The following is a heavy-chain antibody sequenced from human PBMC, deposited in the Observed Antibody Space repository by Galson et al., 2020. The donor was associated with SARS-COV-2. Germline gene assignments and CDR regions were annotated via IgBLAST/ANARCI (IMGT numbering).Heavy chain of an antibody. D-gene: IGHD2-2*01. CDR2: IYPSDSNT. CDR3: ARHIKVPGGYYYMDV. Sequence: GESLKISCKGSGYSFINYWIGWVRQMPGKGLEWMGIIYPSDSNTRYSPSFQGQVTVSADNSISTAYLQWSSLKASDTAMYYCARHIKVPGGYYYMDVWGKGTTVTLSS. V-gene: IGHV5-51*01. CDR1: GYSFINYW. J-gene: IGHJ6*03.